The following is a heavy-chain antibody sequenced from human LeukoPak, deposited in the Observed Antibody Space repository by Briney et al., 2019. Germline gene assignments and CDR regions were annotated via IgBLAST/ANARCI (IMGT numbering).Heavy chain of an antibody. V-gene: IGHV4-34*01. CDR2: INHSGST. J-gene: IGHJ4*02. Sequence: SETLSLTCAVYGGSFSGYYWSWIPQPPGKGLEWIGEINHSGSTNYNPSLKSLVTISVDTSKNQFSLKLSSVTAADTAVYYCARGRQGIDYWGQGTLVTVSS. CDR3: ARGRQGIDY. CDR1: GGSFSGYY.